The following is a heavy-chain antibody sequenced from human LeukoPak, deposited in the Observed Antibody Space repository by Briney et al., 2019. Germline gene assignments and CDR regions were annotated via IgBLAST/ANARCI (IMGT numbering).Heavy chain of an antibody. CDR3: ARDREQWLVTDAFDI. CDR2: FDPEDGET. CDR1: GYTLSEIS. Sequence: ASVKVSCKVSGYTLSEISMHWVRQAPGKGLEWMGGFDPEDGETIYAQKLQGRVTMTEDTSTDTAYVELRSLRSDDTAVYYCARDREQWLVTDAFDIWGQGTMVTVSS. D-gene: IGHD6-19*01. J-gene: IGHJ3*02. V-gene: IGHV1-24*01.